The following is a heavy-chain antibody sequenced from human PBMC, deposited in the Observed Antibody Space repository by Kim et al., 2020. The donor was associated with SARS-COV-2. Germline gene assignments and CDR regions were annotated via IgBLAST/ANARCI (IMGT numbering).Heavy chain of an antibody. V-gene: IGHV1-8*01. J-gene: IGHJ4*02. Sequence: GYEQKFQGRVTMTRTTSISTAYMELGSLRSEDTAVYYCARAGYRRSYFDYWGQGTLVTVSS. CDR3: ARAGYRRSYFDY. D-gene: IGHD2-15*01.